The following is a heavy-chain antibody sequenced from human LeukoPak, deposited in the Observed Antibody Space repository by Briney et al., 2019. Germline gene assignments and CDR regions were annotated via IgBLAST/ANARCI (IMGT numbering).Heavy chain of an antibody. D-gene: IGHD3-22*01. J-gene: IGHJ4*02. CDR3: ARDKDNYYGSSGYDPLGY. V-gene: IGHV3-33*01. CDR2: IWYDGSNK. Sequence: PGGSLRLSCAASGFTFSSYGMHWVRQAPGKGLEWVAVIWYDGSNKYYADSVKGRFTISRDNSKNTLYLQMNSLRAEDTAVYYCARDKDNYYGSSGYDPLGYWGQGTLVTVSS. CDR1: GFTFSSYG.